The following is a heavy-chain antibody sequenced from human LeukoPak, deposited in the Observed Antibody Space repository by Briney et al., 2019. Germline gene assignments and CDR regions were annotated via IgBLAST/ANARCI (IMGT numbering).Heavy chain of an antibody. CDR2: INSDGSST. D-gene: IGHD3-10*01. CDR1: GFTSIAYA. J-gene: IGHJ3*02. Sequence: GGSLRLSCVGSGFTSIAYALTWARQAPGKGLVWVSRINSDGSSTNYADSVKGRFTISRDNTKNTLYLQMNSLRAEDTAVYYCARAGKTGAAAFDIWGQGTMVTVSS. CDR3: ARAGKTGAAAFDI. V-gene: IGHV3-74*01.